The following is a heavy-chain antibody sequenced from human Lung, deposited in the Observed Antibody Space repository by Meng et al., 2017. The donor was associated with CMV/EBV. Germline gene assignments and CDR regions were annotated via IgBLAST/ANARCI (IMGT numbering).Heavy chain of an antibody. J-gene: IGHJ4*02. CDR1: GFTFNSYR. CDR2: ISSSSSSI. V-gene: IGHV3-48*04. D-gene: IGHD2-2*02. Sequence: GESLKISCAASGFTFNSYRMNWLRQAPGKGLEWVSYISSSSSSIYYTDSVKGRFTISRDNAKNSLYLEMNSLRVDDTGVYYCAREAEEGIVVVPADITDYWGQGTQVTVSS. CDR3: AREAEEGIVVVPADITDY.